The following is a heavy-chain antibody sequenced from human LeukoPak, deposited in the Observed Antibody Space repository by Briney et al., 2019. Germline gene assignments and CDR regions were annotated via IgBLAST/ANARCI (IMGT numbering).Heavy chain of an antibody. CDR2: IYHSGST. J-gene: IGHJ4*02. Sequence: PSETLSLTCTLSGGSISTYYWSWIRQPPGKGLEWIGYIYHSGSTNYNPSLKSRVTISVDTSRNQFSLKLSSVTAADTAVYYCARGGGYASPIGYWGQGALVTVSS. D-gene: IGHD5-12*01. CDR3: ARGGGYASPIGY. CDR1: GGSISTYY. V-gene: IGHV4-59*01.